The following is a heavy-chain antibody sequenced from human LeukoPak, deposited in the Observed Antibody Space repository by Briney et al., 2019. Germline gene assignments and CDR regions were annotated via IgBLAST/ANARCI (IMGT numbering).Heavy chain of an antibody. V-gene: IGHV3-30-3*01. CDR1: GFTFSSYA. CDR2: ISYDGSNK. Sequence: GGSLRPSCAASGFTFSSYAMHWVRQAPGKGLEWVAVISYDGSNKYYADFVKGRFTISRDNSKNTLYLQMNSLRAEDTAVYYCARERGVVRGFRAFDIWGQGTMVTVSS. D-gene: IGHD4-23*01. J-gene: IGHJ3*02. CDR3: ARERGVVRGFRAFDI.